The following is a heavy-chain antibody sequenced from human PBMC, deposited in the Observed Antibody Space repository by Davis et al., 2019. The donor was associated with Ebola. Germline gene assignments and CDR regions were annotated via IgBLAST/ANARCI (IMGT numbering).Heavy chain of an antibody. CDR1: GFSISDHI. CDR2: IKQDGSET. CDR3: VGNDY. D-gene: IGHD4-23*01. J-gene: IGHJ4*02. V-gene: IGHV3-7*01. Sequence: PGGSLRLSCAASGFSISDHIMNWVRQAPGRGLEWVANIKQDGSETNYGASVKGRFTVSRDNAKNSLYLQMNSLRGEDTAVYYCVGNDYWGQGTLVTVSS.